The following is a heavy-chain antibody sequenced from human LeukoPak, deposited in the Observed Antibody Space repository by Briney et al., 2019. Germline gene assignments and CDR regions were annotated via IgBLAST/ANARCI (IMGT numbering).Heavy chain of an antibody. CDR3: ARRNYYGSGRRGMDV. J-gene: IGHJ6*02. CDR1: GYTFTSYG. Sequence: AASVKVSCKASGYTFTSYGISWVRQAPGQGLEWMGWISAYNGNTNYAQKLQGRVPMTTDTSTSTAYMELRSLRSDDTAVYYCARRNYYGSGRRGMDVWGQGTTVTVSS. D-gene: IGHD3-10*01. CDR2: ISAYNGNT. V-gene: IGHV1-18*01.